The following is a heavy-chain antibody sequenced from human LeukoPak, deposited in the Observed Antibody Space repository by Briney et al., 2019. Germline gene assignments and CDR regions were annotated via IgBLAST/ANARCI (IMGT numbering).Heavy chain of an antibody. D-gene: IGHD6-19*01. CDR2: TYYRPNWYN. CDR1: GDSVSTNSAA. J-gene: IGHJ4*02. V-gene: IGHV6-1*01. CDR3: ARGSSGFDY. Sequence: SQTLSLTCAISGDSVSTNSAAWNWITQSPSRGLEWLGRTYYRPNWYNDYAVPVKSRIIISPDTSKNQFSLQLNSVTPEDTAVYYCARGSSGFDYWGQGTLVTVSS.